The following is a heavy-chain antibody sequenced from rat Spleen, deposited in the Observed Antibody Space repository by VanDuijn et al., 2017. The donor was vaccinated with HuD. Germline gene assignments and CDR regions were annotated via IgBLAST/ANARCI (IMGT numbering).Heavy chain of an antibody. CDR1: GFSLTSNR. V-gene: IGHV2-1*01. D-gene: IGHD3-1*01. CDR2: IWSGGST. CDR3: TIHPRY. J-gene: IGHJ2*01. Sequence: QVQLKESGPGLVQPSQTLSLTCTVSGFSLTSNRVSWVRQPPGKGLEWMGAIWSGGSTDYNSALKSRLNISRDTSKSQVFLKMNSLQTDYTGTYYCTIHPRYWGQGVMVTVSS.